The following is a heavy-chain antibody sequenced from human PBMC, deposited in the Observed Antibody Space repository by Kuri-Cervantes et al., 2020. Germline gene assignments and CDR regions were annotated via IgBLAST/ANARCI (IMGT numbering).Heavy chain of an antibody. Sequence: GGSLRLSCAASGFTFSNAWMSWVRQAPGKGLEWVSAISGSGGSTYYADSVKGRFTISRDNSKNTLYLQMNSLRAEDTAVYYCAKVSGYSARRGFFDYWGQGTLVTVSS. CDR1: GFTFSNAW. CDR2: ISGSGGST. J-gene: IGHJ4*02. CDR3: AKVSGYSARRGFFDY. V-gene: IGHV3-23*01. D-gene: IGHD3-9*01.